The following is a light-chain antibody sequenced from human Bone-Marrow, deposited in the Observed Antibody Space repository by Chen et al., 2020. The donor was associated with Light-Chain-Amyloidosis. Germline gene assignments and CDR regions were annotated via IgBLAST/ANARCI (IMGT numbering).Light chain of an antibody. CDR2: DND. Sequence: QSVLTQPPSVSAAPGQKVTISCSGSSSNIGKNFVTCYRQVPGAAPKVVIFDNDKRPSGMPDRFSGSKSAASATLGITGLQTGDEADYYCGTWDNRLSAVIFGGGTRVTVL. V-gene: IGLV1-51*01. CDR1: SSNIGKNF. CDR3: GTWDNRLSAVI. J-gene: IGLJ6*01.